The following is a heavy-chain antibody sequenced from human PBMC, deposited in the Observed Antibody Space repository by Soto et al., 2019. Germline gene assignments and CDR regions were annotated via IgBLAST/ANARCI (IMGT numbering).Heavy chain of an antibody. CDR2: IYYSGST. CDR3: ARVRHRGGLLGVVIPNYFDY. CDR1: GGSISSYY. J-gene: IGHJ4*02. V-gene: IGHV4-59*01. Sequence: SETLSLTCTVSGGSISSYYWSWIRQPPGKGLEWIGYIYYSGSTNYNPSLKSRVTISVDTSKNQFSLKLSSVTAADTAVYYCARVRHRGGLLGVVIPNYFDYWGQGTLVTVSS. D-gene: IGHD3-3*01.